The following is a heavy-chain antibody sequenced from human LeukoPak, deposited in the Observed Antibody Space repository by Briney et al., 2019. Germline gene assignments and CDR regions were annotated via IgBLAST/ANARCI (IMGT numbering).Heavy chain of an antibody. D-gene: IGHD6-19*01. CDR1: GGSIRDFY. V-gene: IGHV4-59*01. CDR3: ASLAVPFGWYGGSYYWYMDV. CDR2: IQNSGSA. Sequence: SETLSLTCTVSGGSIRDFYWSWIRQSPQRRLEFIGYIQNSGSAECNPSLKSRVTISVDTSKSQFSLKLKSVTAADTAVYYCASLAVPFGWYGGSYYWYMDVWGKGTTVTVSS. J-gene: IGHJ6*03.